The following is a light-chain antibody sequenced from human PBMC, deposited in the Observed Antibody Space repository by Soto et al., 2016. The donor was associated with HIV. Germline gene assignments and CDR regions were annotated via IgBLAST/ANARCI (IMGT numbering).Light chain of an antibody. CDR2: DDS. Sequence: SYELTQPPSVSVAPGETAGITCGGNNIGKKSVHWYRQRPGQAPVLVVYDDSDRPSGIPDRFSGSNSGNTATLTISRVEAGSEADYYCQVWDTSSDVVFGGGTKLTVL. CDR1: NIGKKS. V-gene: IGLV3-21*02. J-gene: IGLJ2*01. CDR3: QVWDTSSDVV.